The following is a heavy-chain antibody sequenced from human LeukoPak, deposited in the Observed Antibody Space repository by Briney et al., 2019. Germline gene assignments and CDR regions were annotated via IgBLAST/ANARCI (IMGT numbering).Heavy chain of an antibody. CDR2: ISGSGDLT. V-gene: IGHV3-23*01. CDR1: GFTFSSYT. Sequence: GGSLRLSCAASGFTFSSYTMSWVRQAPGKGLEWVSAISGSGDLTSYGDSVKGRFTISRDNAKNTLHLQMNSLRADDTAVYYCAKSRRGLDAFAIWGQGTMVTVSS. D-gene: IGHD3-22*01. CDR3: AKSRRGLDAFAI. J-gene: IGHJ3*02.